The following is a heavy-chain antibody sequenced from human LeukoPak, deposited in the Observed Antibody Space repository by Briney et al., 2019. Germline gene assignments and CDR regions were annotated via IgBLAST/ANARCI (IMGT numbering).Heavy chain of an antibody. CDR1: GFTFTSYA. CDR2: ISDSADIT. CDR3: ARVYKWLIRVGMDY. V-gene: IGHV3-23*01. D-gene: IGHD6-19*01. J-gene: IGHJ4*02. Sequence: GGSLRLSCAASGFTFTSYAMSWVRQAPGKGLEWVSSISDSADITYYADSVRGRFTISRDNSKNTLYLQMNSLRAEDTAIYYCARVYKWLIRVGMDYWGQGTLVTVSS.